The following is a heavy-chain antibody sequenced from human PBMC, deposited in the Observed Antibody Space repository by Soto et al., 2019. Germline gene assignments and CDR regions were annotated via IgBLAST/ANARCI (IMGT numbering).Heavy chain of an antibody. CDR1: GFSFSRNS. D-gene: IGHD3-16*01. Sequence: GGSLRLSCAVSGFSFSRNSMHWVRQAPGKGLEWVSSISSGSAYIFYADSVKGRFTISRDNAKNSLYLQMNSLRAEDTAVYYCARDTLRGDFDYWGQGTPVTVSS. J-gene: IGHJ4*02. CDR2: ISSGSAYI. V-gene: IGHV3-21*01. CDR3: ARDTLRGDFDY.